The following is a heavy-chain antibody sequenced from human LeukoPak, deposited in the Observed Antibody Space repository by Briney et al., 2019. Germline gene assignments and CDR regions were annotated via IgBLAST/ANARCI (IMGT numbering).Heavy chain of an antibody. V-gene: IGHV1-18*01. CDR2: LNTYNGNT. CDR3: ARRSVVVSAAGDDAFDL. D-gene: IGHD2-15*01. CDR1: GYTFTRYG. J-gene: IGHJ3*01. Sequence: ASVKVSCKASGYTFTRYGISWVRQAPGQGLEWMGRLNTYNGNTNYVQNLQGRFTMTTDTSTRTAYMELRSLRYDDTAVYYCARRSVVVSAAGDDAFDLWGQGTMVTVSS.